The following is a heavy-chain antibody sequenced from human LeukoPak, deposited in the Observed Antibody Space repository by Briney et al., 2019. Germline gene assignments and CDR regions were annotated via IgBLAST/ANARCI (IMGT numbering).Heavy chain of an antibody. J-gene: IGHJ4*02. Sequence: ASVKVSCKVSGYTFTDYYMHWVQQAPGKGLEWMGLVDPEDGETIYAEKFQGRVTITADTSTNTAYMELSSLRSEDTAVYYCAHQTISFDYWGQGTPVTVSS. CDR1: GYTFTDYY. CDR2: VDPEDGET. CDR3: AHQTISFDY. D-gene: IGHD3-3*01. V-gene: IGHV1-69-2*01.